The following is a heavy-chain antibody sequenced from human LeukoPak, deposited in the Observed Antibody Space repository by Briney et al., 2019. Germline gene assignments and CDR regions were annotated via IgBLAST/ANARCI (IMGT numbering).Heavy chain of an antibody. J-gene: IGHJ4*02. D-gene: IGHD3-22*01. CDR1: GFTFSSYA. CDR2: ISGSGGST. CDR3: ARDLLHDSSGY. V-gene: IGHV3-23*01. Sequence: GSLRLSCAASGFTFSSYAMSWVRQAQGKGLEWVSAISGSGGSTYYADSVKGRFTISRDNSKNTLYLQMNSLRAEDTAVYYCARDLLHDSSGYWGQGTLVTVSS.